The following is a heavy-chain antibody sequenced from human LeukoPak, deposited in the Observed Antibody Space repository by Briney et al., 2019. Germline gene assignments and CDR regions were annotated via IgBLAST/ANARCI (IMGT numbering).Heavy chain of an antibody. CDR1: GLTLSSYA. Sequence: PGGSLRLSCAVSGLTLSSYAMSWVRQAPGKGLEWVSAVSVSGGTTYYADSVKGRFTISRDNSKNTLYLQMNSLRAEDTAVYYCAKRSVTKDLYFDYWGQGTLVTVSS. D-gene: IGHD4-17*01. CDR2: VSVSGGTT. J-gene: IGHJ4*02. V-gene: IGHV3-23*01. CDR3: AKRSVTKDLYFDY.